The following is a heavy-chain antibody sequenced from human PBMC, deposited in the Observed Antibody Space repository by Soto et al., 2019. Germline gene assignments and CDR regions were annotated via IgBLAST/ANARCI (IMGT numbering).Heavy chain of an antibody. J-gene: IGHJ6*02. CDR2: ISAYNGNT. CDR1: GYTFTSYF. CDR3: ARQNYYSGMDV. V-gene: IGHV1-18*01. Sequence: ASVKVSCKAPGYTFTSYFITWVRQAPGQGLEWMGWISAYNGNTNYAQMLQGRVTMTTDTSTATAYMEMRSLGSDDTAVYYCARQNYYSGMDVWGQGTTVTV.